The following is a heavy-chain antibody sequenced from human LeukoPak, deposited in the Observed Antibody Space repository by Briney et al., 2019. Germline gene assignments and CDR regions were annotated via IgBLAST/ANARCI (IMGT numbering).Heavy chain of an antibody. CDR1: GFTFSSYA. V-gene: IGHV3-23*01. Sequence: GGSLRLSCAASGFTFSSYAMSWVRQAPGKGLEWVSAISGSGGSTYYADSVKGRFTISRDNSKNTLYLQMNSLRAEDTAVYYCAKFTLGLHDTSGYFEYFDYWGQGTLVTVSS. D-gene: IGHD3-22*01. CDR3: AKFTLGLHDTSGYFEYFDY. CDR2: ISGSGGST. J-gene: IGHJ4*02.